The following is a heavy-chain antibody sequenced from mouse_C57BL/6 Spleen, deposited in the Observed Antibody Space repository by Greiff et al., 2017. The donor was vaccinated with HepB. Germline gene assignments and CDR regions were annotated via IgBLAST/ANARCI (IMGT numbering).Heavy chain of an antibody. J-gene: IGHJ2*01. CDR3: ARSWGYSYYFDY. CDR2: INPYNGGT. CDR1: GYTFTDYY. Sequence: VQLKESGPVLVKPGASVKMSCKASGYTFTDYYMNWVKQSHGKSLEWIGVINPYNGGTSYNQKFKGKATLTVDKSSSTAYMELNSLTSEDSAVYYCARSWGYSYYFDYWGQGTTLTVSS. D-gene: IGHD2-3*01. V-gene: IGHV1-19*01.